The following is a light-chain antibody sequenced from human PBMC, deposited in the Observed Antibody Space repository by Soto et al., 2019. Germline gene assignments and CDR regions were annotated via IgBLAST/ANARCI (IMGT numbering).Light chain of an antibody. J-gene: IGKJ4*01. V-gene: IGKV3-11*01. CDR2: VAS. CDR3: RQWYNCPLT. Sequence: IVLTKSPATLSLSPGERATLSSRASQSISNSLGWFQQKPGQAPRLLVDVASTRTTGIPARFNSRGSGSDITLTIGNLEPEDFGVYYCRQWYNCPLTFGGGTKVEIK. CDR1: QSISNS.